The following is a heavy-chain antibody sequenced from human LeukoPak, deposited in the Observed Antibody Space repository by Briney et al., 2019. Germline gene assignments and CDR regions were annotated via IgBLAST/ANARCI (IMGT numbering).Heavy chain of an antibody. CDR1: GGSISSYY. CDR2: IYYSGST. CDR3: ARGYSTSWTYYFDY. V-gene: IGHV4-59*01. J-gene: IGHJ4*02. D-gene: IGHD2-2*01. Sequence: SETLSLTCTVSGGSISSYYWSWIRQPPGKGLGWIGYIYYSGSTNYNPSLKSRVTISVDTSKNQFSLKLSSVTAADTAVYYCARGYSTSWTYYFDYWGQGTLVTVSS.